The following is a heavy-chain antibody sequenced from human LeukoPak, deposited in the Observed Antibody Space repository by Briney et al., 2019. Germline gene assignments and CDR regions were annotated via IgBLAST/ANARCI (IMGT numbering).Heavy chain of an antibody. J-gene: IGHJ3*02. V-gene: IGHV6-1*01. Sequence: SQTLSLTCAISGDSFSSNSAAWSWIRQSPSRGLEWLGRTYYRSKLYYDYAGSVKSRITINPDTSKNQFSLQLNSVTPEDTAVYYCARRTGPHAFDIWGQGTMITVSS. CDR2: TYYRSKLYY. CDR1: GDSFSSNSAA. CDR3: ARRTGPHAFDI. D-gene: IGHD7-27*01.